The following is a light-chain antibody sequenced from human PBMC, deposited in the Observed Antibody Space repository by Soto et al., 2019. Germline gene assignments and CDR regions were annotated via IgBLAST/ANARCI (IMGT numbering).Light chain of an antibody. CDR3: QQYNYFWA. CDR2: DAS. V-gene: IGKV1-5*01. Sequence: DIQMTQSPSTLSASVGDRVTITCRASQSISSWLAWYQQKPGKAPKLLIYDASNLESGVPSRFSGGGSGTEFSLTISSLQPDDIATYYRQQYNYFWAFGQGTRVEIK. J-gene: IGKJ1*01. CDR1: QSISSW.